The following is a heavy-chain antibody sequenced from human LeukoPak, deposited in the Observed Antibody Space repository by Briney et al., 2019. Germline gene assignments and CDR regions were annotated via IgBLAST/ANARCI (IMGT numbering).Heavy chain of an antibody. CDR3: ARVAWIQSNWFDP. CDR1: GFTFSSCN. V-gene: IGHV3-21*06. J-gene: IGHJ5*02. D-gene: IGHD5-18*01. Sequence: GGSLRLSCAASGFTFSSCNMNWVRQAPGKGLEWVSSISSSSSYIYYADSVKGRFTISRDNAKNSLYLQMNSLRAEDTAVYYCARVAWIQSNWFDPWGQGTLVTVSS. CDR2: ISSSSSYI.